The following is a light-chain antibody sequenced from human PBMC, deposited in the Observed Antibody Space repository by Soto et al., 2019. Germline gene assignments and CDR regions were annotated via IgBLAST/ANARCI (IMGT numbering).Light chain of an antibody. V-gene: IGKV1-39*01. Sequence: DIQMTQSPSSLSASVGDRVTITCRASQSISTYVNWYQQKPGKAPKVLIYAASSLQSGVPSRFSGSGSGTDFSLTISSLQPEDFAGYYCQQSDRIPWTFGQGTKVEIK. J-gene: IGKJ1*01. CDR3: QQSDRIPWT. CDR2: AAS. CDR1: QSISTY.